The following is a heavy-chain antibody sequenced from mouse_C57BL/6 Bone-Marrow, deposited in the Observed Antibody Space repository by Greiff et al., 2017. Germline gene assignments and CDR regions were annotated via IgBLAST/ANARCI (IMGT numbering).Heavy chain of an antibody. J-gene: IGHJ2*01. CDR3: ARRDYYKSFDY. V-gene: IGHV1-59*01. Sequence: QVQLQQPGAELVRPGTSVKLSCKASGYTFTSYWMHWVKQRPGQGLEWIGVIDPSDSYTNYNQKFKGKATLTVDTSSSTAYMQLSSLTSEDSAVYDCARRDYYKSFDYWGQGTTLTVSS. D-gene: IGHD2-12*01. CDR2: IDPSDSYT. CDR1: GYTFTSYW.